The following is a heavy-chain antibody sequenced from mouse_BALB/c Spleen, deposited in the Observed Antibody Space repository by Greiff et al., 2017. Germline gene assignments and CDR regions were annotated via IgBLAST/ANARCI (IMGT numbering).Heavy chain of an antibody. CDR2: INPGSGGT. CDR3: ARRQLGLRRYYAMDY. CDR1: GYAFTNYL. Sequence: QVQLQQSGAELVRPGTSVKVSCKASGYAFTNYLIEWVKQRPGQGLEWIGVINPGSGGTNYNEKFKGKSTLTADKSSSTAYMQLSSLTSDDSAVYFCARRQLGLRRYYAMDYWGQGTSVTVSS. D-gene: IGHD3-1*01. V-gene: IGHV1-54*01. J-gene: IGHJ4*01.